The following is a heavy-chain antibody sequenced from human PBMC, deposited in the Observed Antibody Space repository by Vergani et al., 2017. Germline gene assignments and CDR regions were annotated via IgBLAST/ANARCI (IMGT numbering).Heavy chain of an antibody. CDR2: INPNSGGT. Sequence: QVQLVQSGAEVKKPGSSVKVSCKASGGTFSSYAISWVRQAPGQGLEWMGWINPNSGGTNYAQKFQGRVTMTRDTSISTAYMELSRLRSDDTAVYYCAREWGYYYGSGRIAWFDPWGQGTLVTVSS. CDR1: GGTFSSYA. V-gene: IGHV1-2*02. D-gene: IGHD3-10*01. J-gene: IGHJ5*02. CDR3: AREWGYYYGSGRIAWFDP.